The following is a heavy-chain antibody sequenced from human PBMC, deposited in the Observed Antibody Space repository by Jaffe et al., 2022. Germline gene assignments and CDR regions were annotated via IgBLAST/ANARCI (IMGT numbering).Heavy chain of an antibody. V-gene: IGHV3-30*02. Sequence: QVQLVESGGGVVQPGGSLRLSCAASGFTFSSYGMHWVRQAPGKGLEWVAFIRYDGSNKYYADSVKGRFTISRDNSKNTLYLQMNSLRAEDTAVYYCAKSRSSSSARQGILDYWGQGTLVTVSS. D-gene: IGHD6-6*01. CDR2: IRYDGSNK. CDR3: AKSRSSSSARQGILDY. J-gene: IGHJ4*02. CDR1: GFTFSSYG.